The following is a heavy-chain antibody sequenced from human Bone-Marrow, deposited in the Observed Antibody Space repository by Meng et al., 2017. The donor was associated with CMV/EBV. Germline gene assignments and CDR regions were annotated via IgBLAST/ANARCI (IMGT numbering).Heavy chain of an antibody. D-gene: IGHD3-9*01. J-gene: IGHJ4*02. Sequence: GESLKISCTASGFTVSSNYMSWVRQAPGKGLEWVSVIYSGGSTYYADSVKGRFTISRDNAKNSLYLQMNSLRAEDTAVYYCARDDYDILTGYGYWGQGTLVTVSS. CDR1: GFTVSSNY. V-gene: IGHV3-53*01. CDR3: ARDDYDILTGYGY. CDR2: IYSGGST.